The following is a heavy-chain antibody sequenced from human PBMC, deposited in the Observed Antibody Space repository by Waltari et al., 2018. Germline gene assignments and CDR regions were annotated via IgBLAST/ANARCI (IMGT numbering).Heavy chain of an antibody. J-gene: IGHJ5*02. D-gene: IGHD1-26*01. CDR1: GGTFSSYA. CDR3: ARDVRDWAGSLATPKGDWFDP. CDR2: IIPIFGTA. V-gene: IGHV1-69*05. Sequence: QVQLVQSGAEVKKPGSSVKVSCKASGGTFSSYAISWVRQAPGQGLEWMGGIIPIFGTANYAQKFQGRVTITTDESTSTAYMELSSLRSEDTAVYYCARDVRDWAGSLATPKGDWFDPWGQGTLVTVSS.